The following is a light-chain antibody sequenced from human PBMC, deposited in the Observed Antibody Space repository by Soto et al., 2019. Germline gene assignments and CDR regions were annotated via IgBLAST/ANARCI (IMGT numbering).Light chain of an antibody. J-gene: IGKJ2*01. CDR2: AAS. CDR1: QGINNY. V-gene: IGKV1-16*01. CDR3: QQYNHSPYT. Sequence: DLQMTQSPSSLSASVGDTVTITCRASQGINNYLAWFQQKPGKAPKSLIYAASTLQTAVPSRFSGIRSGTDFTLPFSSLQPEDFATYYCQQYNHSPYTFGQGTKLQIK.